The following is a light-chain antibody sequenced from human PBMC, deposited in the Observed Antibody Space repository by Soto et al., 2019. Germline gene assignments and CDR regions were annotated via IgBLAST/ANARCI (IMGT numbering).Light chain of an antibody. V-gene: IGLV2-14*01. CDR1: SSDVGAYDF. CDR2: EVS. CDR3: QSYDSGVV. Sequence: QSVLTQPASVSGSPGQSITISCTGTSSDVGAYDFVSWYQQHPGKAPKYLIYEVSNRPSGVSDRFSGSKSGTTASLTISGLQAEDEADYYCQSYDSGVVFGGGTKLTVL. J-gene: IGLJ2*01.